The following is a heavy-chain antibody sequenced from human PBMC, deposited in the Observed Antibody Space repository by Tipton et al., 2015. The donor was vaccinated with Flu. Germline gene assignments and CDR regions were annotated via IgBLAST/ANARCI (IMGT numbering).Heavy chain of an antibody. CDR2: ISGSGGST. D-gene: IGHD3-3*01. CDR1: GFTFSSYA. V-gene: IGHV3-23*01. J-gene: IGHJ6*03. Sequence: SLRLSCAASGFTFSSYAMSWVRQAPGKGLEWVSAISGSGGSTYYADSVKGRFTISRDNSKNTLYLQMNSLRAEDTAVYYCAKDRSITIFGVDPSHYMDVWGKGTTVTVSS. CDR3: AKDRSITIFGVDPSHYMDV.